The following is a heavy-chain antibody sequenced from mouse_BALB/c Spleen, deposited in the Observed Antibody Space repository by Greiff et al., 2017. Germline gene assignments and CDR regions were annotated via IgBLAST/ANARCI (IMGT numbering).Heavy chain of an antibody. CDR1: GFTFSDYY. CDR3: AREGIYDGYAMDY. D-gene: IGHD2-3*01. CDR2: ISDGGSYT. J-gene: IGHJ4*01. Sequence: EVKLMESGGGLVKPGGSLKLSCAASGFTFSDYYMYWVRQTPEKRLEWVATISDGGSYTYYPDSVKGRFTISRDNAKNNLYLQMSSLKSEDTAMYDCAREGIYDGYAMDYWGQGTSVTVSS. V-gene: IGHV5-4*02.